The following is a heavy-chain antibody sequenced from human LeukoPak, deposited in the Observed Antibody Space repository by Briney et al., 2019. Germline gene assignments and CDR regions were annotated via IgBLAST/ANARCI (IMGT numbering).Heavy chain of an antibody. D-gene: IGHD1-7*01. CDR1: GYTFTSYG. J-gene: IGHJ6*02. CDR3: ARNPGWNYPARGDV. CDR2: ISAYNGNT. V-gene: IGHV1-18*01. Sequence: GESLKVSCKASGYTFTSYGISWVRQAPGQGLEWMGWISAYNGNTNYAQKLQGRVTMTTDTSTSTAYMELRSLRSDGTAVYYCARNPGWNYPARGDVWGQGTTVTVSS.